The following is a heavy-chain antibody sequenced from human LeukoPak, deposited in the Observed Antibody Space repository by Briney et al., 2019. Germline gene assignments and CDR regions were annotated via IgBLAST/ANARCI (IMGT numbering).Heavy chain of an antibody. CDR2: IYYSGST. CDR3: ARTGAENIVVVPAAIARPNWFDP. CDR1: GGSISGSSYY. J-gene: IGHJ5*02. V-gene: IGHV4-39*01. Sequence: SETLSLTCTVSGGSISGSSYYWGWNRQPPGTGLEWIGSIYYSGSTYYNPSLKSRVTISVDTSKNQFSLKLSSVTAADTAVYYCARTGAENIVVVPAAIARPNWFDPWGQATLVTVSS. D-gene: IGHD2-2*02.